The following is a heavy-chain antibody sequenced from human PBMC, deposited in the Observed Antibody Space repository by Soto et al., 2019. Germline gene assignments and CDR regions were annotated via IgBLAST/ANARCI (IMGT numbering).Heavy chain of an antibody. CDR1: GFTFSTSW. CDR3: ARHIVGATTPNAFDI. Sequence: GGSLRLSCAASGFTFSTSWMSWVRQAPGKGLEWVANIKQDGSEKYYVDSVKGRFTISRDNAKNSLFLQMNSLRADDTAVFFCARHIVGATTPNAFDIRGQGTMVTVSS. CDR2: IKQDGSEK. J-gene: IGHJ3*02. D-gene: IGHD1-26*01. V-gene: IGHV3-7*01.